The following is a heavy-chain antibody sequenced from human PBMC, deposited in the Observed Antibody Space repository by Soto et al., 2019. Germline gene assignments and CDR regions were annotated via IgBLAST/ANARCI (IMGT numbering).Heavy chain of an antibody. V-gene: IGHV1-69*06. J-gene: IGHJ6*02. CDR1: GGTFSSYA. D-gene: IGHD6-6*01. CDR2: IIPIFGTA. CDR3: ARIGSSSEIDYYYYGMDV. Sequence: QVQLVQSGAEVKKPGSSVKVSCKASGGTFSSYAISWVRQAPGQGLEWMGGIIPIFGTANYAQKFQGRVTITADKSTSTAYMELSSLRSEDTAVYYFARIGSSSEIDYYYYGMDVWGQGTTVTVSS.